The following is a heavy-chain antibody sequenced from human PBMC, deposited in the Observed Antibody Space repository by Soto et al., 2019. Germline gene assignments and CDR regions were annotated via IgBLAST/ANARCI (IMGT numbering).Heavy chain of an antibody. Sequence: EVQLVESGGGLVQPGGSLRLSCAASGFTLSSCAMNWVRQAPGKGLEWVSYISSSSTTIYYADSVKGRFTISRDNAKNSLYLQMNSLRAEDTAVYYCAKPVAGSEGFDYWGQGTLVTVSS. V-gene: IGHV3-48*01. CDR1: GFTLSSCA. CDR3: AKPVAGSEGFDY. J-gene: IGHJ4*02. D-gene: IGHD6-19*01. CDR2: ISSSSTTI.